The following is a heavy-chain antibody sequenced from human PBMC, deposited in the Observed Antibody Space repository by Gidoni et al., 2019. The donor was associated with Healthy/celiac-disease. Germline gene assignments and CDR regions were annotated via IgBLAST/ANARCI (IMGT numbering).Heavy chain of an antibody. Sequence: QVQLVQSGAEVKKPGSSVKVSCKASGGTFSSYPISWVRQAPGQGLEWMGRIIPILGIANYAQKFQGRVTITADKSTSTAYMELSSLRSEDTAVYYCARDHGTARGVWFDPWGQGTLVTVSS. D-gene: IGHD6-25*01. CDR3: ARDHGTARGVWFDP. CDR1: GGTFSSYP. CDR2: IIPILGIA. J-gene: IGHJ5*02. V-gene: IGHV1-69*04.